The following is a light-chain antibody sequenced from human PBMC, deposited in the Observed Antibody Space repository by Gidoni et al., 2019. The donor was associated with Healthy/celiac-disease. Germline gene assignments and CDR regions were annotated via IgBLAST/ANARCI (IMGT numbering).Light chain of an antibody. CDR2: GAT. Sequence: DIVLTQSPGTLSVSPGERATLSCRASQSVSSSYLAWYQQTPGQAPRLLIYGATSRATGIPDRFSGSGSGTDFTLTISRLEPEYFAVYYCQQYVTFGGGTKVEIK. J-gene: IGKJ4*01. CDR3: QQYVT. V-gene: IGKV3-20*01. CDR1: QSVSSSY.